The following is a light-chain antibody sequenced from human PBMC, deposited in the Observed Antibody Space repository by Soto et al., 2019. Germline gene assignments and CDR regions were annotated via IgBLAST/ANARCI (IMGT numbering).Light chain of an antibody. V-gene: IGLV2-14*01. J-gene: IGLJ1*01. CDR2: DVS. CDR1: SSDVGGYNY. CDR3: SSYTSSSTPFV. Sequence: QSALTQPASVSGSPGQSITISCTGTSSDVGGYNYVSWYLQYPGKAPKLMIYDVSKRPSGVSNRFSGSKSGNTASLTISGLQAEDEADYYCSSYTSSSTPFVFGTGTKVTVL.